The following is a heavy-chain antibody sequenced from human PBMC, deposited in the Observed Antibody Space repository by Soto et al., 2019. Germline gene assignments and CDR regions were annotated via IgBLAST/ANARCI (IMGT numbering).Heavy chain of an antibody. CDR2: IYSGGST. CDR1: GFTVSSNY. V-gene: IGHV3-53*01. CDR3: VREMPVPIRGGYYYYSVLDA. J-gene: IGHJ6*02. D-gene: IGHD2-2*01. Sequence: GGSLRLSCAASGFTVSSNYMSWVRQAPGKGLEWVSVIYSGGSTIYADSVKGRFTVSRDSAKNTLYLQMNSLRVEDTAVYYCVREMPVPIRGGYYYYSVLDAWGQGTTVTVSS.